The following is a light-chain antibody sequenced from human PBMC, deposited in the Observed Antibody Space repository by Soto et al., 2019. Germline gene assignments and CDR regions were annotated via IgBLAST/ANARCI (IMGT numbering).Light chain of an antibody. J-gene: IGKJ1*01. CDR1: QSVSSSY. CDR2: GAA. CDR3: QQYGSSPQT. Sequence: EILLTQSPCTLSLSPGERATLSCRASQSVSSSYLAWYQQKPCQAPRLLIYGAASRATGIPNRFSGSGSGTDFTLTISTLEPEDFAVYYCQQYGSSPQTFGQGTKVDIK. V-gene: IGKV3-20*01.